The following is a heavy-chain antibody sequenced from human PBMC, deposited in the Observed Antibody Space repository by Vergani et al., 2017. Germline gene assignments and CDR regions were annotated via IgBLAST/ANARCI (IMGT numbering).Heavy chain of an antibody. V-gene: IGHV4-59*08. D-gene: IGHD3-3*01. CDR3: ARADFWTDQQYYFDY. J-gene: IGHJ4*02. CDR1: GGSISSYY. CDR2: INHSGST. Sequence: QVQLKESGPGLVKPSETLSLTCTVSGGSISSYYWSWIRQPPGKGLDWIGSINHSGSTYYNPSLKSRVTISVDTSKNQFSLKMSPVTAAATAVYYCARADFWTDQQYYFDYWGQGTLVTVSS.